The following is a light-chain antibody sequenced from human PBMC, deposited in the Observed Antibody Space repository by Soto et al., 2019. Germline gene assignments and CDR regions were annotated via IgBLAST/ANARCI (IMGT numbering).Light chain of an antibody. V-gene: IGKV3-15*01. CDR1: QSVSSS. CDR2: GAS. J-gene: IGKJ1*01. CDR3: QQYNDWPRT. Sequence: EIVLTQSPATLSLSPGEKATLSCRASQSVSSSVAWYQHKPGQSPRLVIYGASTRATGSPDRFSASGSATEFTLTISSLQSEDFAVYYCQQYNDWPRTFGQGTKVDIK.